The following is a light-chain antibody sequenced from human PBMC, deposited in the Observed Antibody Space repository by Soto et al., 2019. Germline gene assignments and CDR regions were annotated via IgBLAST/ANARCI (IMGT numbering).Light chain of an antibody. CDR2: DVS. CDR3: QQFNSYPIT. CDR1: QDISCA. Sequence: AIQLTQSPSSLSASVGDRVTITCRASQDISCALAWYQQKPGKAPKILLYDVSTLESGVPSRFSGSGSGTDFTLTISSLQPVDFATYYCQQFNSYPITFGQGTRLEIK. J-gene: IGKJ5*01. V-gene: IGKV1-13*02.